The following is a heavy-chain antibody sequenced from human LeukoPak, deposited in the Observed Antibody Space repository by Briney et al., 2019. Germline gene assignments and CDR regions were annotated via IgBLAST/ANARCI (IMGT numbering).Heavy chain of an antibody. CDR2: ISYDGSNK. CDR1: GFTFSSYG. J-gene: IGHJ4*02. D-gene: IGHD3-10*01. CDR3: AGHYGSGSYSYNY. Sequence: GRSLRLSCAASGFTFSSYGMHWVRQAPGKGLEWVAVISYDGSNKYYADSVKGRFTISRDNSKNTLYLQMNSLRAEDTAVYYCAGHYGSGSYSYNYWGQGTLVTVSS. V-gene: IGHV3-30*03.